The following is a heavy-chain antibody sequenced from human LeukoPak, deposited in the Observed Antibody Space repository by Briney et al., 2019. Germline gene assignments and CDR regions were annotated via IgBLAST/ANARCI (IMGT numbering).Heavy chain of an antibody. CDR2: MNPNSGNT. J-gene: IGHJ4*02. D-gene: IGHD6-13*01. Sequence: ASVKVSCKASGYTFTSYDINWVRQATGQGLEWMGWMNPNSGNTGYAQKLQGRVTMTTDTSTSTAYMELRSLRSDDTAVYYCARGIGGSSWLPSDYWGQGTLVTVSS. V-gene: IGHV1-8*02. CDR1: GYTFTSYD. CDR3: ARGIGGSSWLPSDY.